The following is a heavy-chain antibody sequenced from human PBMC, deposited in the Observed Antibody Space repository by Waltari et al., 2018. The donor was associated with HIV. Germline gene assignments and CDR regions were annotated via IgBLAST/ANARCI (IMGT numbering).Heavy chain of an antibody. CDR2: IYYSGST. CDR1: GGSISSGGYY. J-gene: IGHJ4*02. D-gene: IGHD3-10*01. V-gene: IGHV4-31*03. CDR3: ARAITMVRGRYFFDY. Sequence: QVQLQESGPGLVKPSQTLSLTCTVSGGSISSGGYYWSWIRQHPGKGLEWIGYIYYSGSTYYNPALKRRVTISVDASKNQFSLKLSSVTAADTAVYYCARAITMVRGRYFFDYWGQGTLVTVSS.